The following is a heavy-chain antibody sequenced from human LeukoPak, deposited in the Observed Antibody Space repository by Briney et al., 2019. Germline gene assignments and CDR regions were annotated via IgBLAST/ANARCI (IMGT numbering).Heavy chain of an antibody. Sequence: ASVKVSCKVSGYTLTELSMHWVRQAPGKGLEWMGGFDPEDGETIYAQKFQGRVTMTEDTSTDTAYMELSSLRSEDTAVYYCARRSLAVAGPGYYYYYMDVWGKGTTVTISS. CDR1: GYTLTELS. J-gene: IGHJ6*03. D-gene: IGHD6-19*01. V-gene: IGHV1-24*01. CDR2: FDPEDGET. CDR3: ARRSLAVAGPGYYYYYMDV.